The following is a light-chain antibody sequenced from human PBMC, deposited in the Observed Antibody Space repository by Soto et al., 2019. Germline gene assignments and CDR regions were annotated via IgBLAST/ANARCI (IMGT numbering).Light chain of an antibody. V-gene: IGKV3-11*01. J-gene: IGKJ2*01. Sequence: EIVLTQSPATLSLSLGEIATLSCRASHSVSSYLVWYQQKPGQAPRLLIYDASNRATGIPARFRGSRSGTDFTLTISSLEPEDFAVYYCQQRSDSPLYTFGQGTKLEIK. CDR2: DAS. CDR1: HSVSSY. CDR3: QQRSDSPLYT.